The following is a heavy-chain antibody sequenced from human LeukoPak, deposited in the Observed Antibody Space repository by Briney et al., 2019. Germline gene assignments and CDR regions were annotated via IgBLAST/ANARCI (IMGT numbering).Heavy chain of an antibody. CDR2: INTDGSGT. J-gene: IGHJ6*03. Sequence: GGSLRLSCAASGFTFSSYWMHWVRQVPGKGLVWVSRINTDGSGTTYADSVKGRFTISRDNAKNTLYLQMNSLRAEDTAVYYCAKDGPAAYYYYYYMDVWGKGTTVTVSS. V-gene: IGHV3-74*01. CDR1: GFTFSSYW. D-gene: IGHD2-2*01. CDR3: AKDGPAAYYYYYYMDV.